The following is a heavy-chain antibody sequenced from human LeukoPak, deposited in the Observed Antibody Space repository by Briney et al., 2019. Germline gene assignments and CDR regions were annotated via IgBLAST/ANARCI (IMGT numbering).Heavy chain of an antibody. CDR3: TSAYGSASYYAPTFVY. CDR1: GFSFSGSE. CDR2: IRSKAKSYAT. Sequence: GGSLRLSCAASGFSFSGSEMHWVRQASGKGLEWVGRIRSKAKSYATVYGASVKGKFTISRDDSKNTAFLQINNLKTEDTAMYYCTSAYGSASYYAPTFVYWGQGTLVTVSS. D-gene: IGHD3-10*01. J-gene: IGHJ4*02. V-gene: IGHV3-73*01.